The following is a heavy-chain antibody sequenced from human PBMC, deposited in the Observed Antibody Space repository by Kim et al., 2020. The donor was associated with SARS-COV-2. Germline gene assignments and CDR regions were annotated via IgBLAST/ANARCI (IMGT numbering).Heavy chain of an antibody. J-gene: IGHJ6*02. CDR3: ARDAGSYWRCMDV. D-gene: IGHD6-6*01. Sequence: ADSGKGRLTISRDNSKNTLDRQMNSLRAEDTAVDYCARDAGSYWRCMDVWGQGTTVTVSS. V-gene: IGHV3-30*01.